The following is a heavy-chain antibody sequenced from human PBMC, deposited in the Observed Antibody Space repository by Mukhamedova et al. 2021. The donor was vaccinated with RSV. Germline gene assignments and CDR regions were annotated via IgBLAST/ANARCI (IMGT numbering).Heavy chain of an antibody. CDR2: TRNKANSHTT. V-gene: IGHV3-72*01. J-gene: IGHJ4*02. D-gene: IGHD6-13*01. CDR3: ARLHSSSWSGSYFDY. Sequence: RQAPGKGPEWVGRTRNKANSHTTEYAASVKGSFSASRDDSKNSLYLQMNSLKTEDTAVYYCARLHSSSWSGSYFDYWVQGTLVTV.